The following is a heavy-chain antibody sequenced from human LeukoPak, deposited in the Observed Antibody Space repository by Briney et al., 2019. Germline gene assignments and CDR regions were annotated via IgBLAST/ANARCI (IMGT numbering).Heavy chain of an antibody. CDR3: ARMRGYSSGSHGMDV. D-gene: IGHD3-22*01. CDR1: GGTFSSYA. V-gene: IGHV1-69*04. CDR2: IIPILGIA. Sequence: ASVKVSCKDSGGTFSSYAISWVRQAPGQGLEWMGRIIPILGIANYAQKFQGRVTITADKSTSTAYMELSSLRSEDTAVYYCARMRGYSSGSHGMDVWGQGTTVTVSS. J-gene: IGHJ6*02.